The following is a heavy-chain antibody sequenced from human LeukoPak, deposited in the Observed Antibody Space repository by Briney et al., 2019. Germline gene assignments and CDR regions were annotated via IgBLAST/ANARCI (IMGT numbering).Heavy chain of an antibody. CDR1: GGTFISYA. Sequence: SVKVSCKASGGTFISYAISWVRQAPGQALEWMGGIIPIFGTANYAQKFQGRVTITTDASTSTTYMELSSLRSEDRAVYYCARGDSDYVWGSYLFFDYWGQGTLVTVSS. V-gene: IGHV1-69*05. CDR3: ARGDSDYVWGSYLFFDY. CDR2: IIPIFGTA. D-gene: IGHD3-16*02. J-gene: IGHJ4*02.